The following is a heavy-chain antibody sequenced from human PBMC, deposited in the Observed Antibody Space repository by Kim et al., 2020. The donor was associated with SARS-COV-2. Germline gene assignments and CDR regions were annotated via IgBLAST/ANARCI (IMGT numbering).Heavy chain of an antibody. CDR2: ISYDGSNK. V-gene: IGHV3-30-3*01. J-gene: IGHJ4*02. D-gene: IGHD6-6*01. Sequence: GGSLRLSCAASGFTFSSYAMHWVRQAPGKGLEWVAVISYDGSNKYYADSVKGRFTISRDNSKNTLYLQMNSLRAEDTAVYYCATSSDSSSSPYFDYWGQGTLVTVSS. CDR3: ATSSDSSSSPYFDY. CDR1: GFTFSSYA.